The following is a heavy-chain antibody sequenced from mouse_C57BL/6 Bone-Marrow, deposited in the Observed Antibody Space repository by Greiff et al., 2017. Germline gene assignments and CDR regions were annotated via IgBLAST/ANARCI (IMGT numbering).Heavy chain of an antibody. V-gene: IGHV2-6-1*01. CDR2: IWSDGST. Sequence: VQLVESGPGLVAPSQSLSITCTVSGFSLTSYGVHWVRQPPGKGLEWLVVIWSDGSTTYNSALKSRLSISKDNSKSQVFFKMNSLQTDDTAMYYCAGHGPGREGYAMDYWGQGTSVTVSS. CDR1: GFSLTSYG. CDR3: AGHGPGREGYAMDY. J-gene: IGHJ4*01.